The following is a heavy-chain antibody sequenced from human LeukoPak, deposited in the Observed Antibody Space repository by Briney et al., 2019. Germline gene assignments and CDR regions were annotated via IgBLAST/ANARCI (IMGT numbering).Heavy chain of an antibody. Sequence: SETLSLTCSVSSGFISNYYWSWIRQPAGKGLEWIGRISTSGNTNYSPSLKSRVTMSVDTSKNQFFLNLRSVTAADTAVNYCARDSRYYDFWSGSLDYWGQGALVTVSS. D-gene: IGHD3-3*01. CDR2: ISTSGNT. J-gene: IGHJ4*02. CDR1: SGFISNYY. CDR3: ARDSRYYDFWSGSLDY. V-gene: IGHV4-4*07.